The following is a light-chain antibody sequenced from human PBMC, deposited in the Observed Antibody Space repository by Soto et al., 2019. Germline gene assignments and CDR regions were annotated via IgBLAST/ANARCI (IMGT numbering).Light chain of an antibody. CDR3: QKYNSAPWT. V-gene: IGKV1-27*01. CDR1: QGISNY. CDR2: STS. Sequence: DIQMTQSPSSLSAAVGDRVSITCRASQGISNYLAWYQQKPGKVPKLLIYSTSTLQSGVPARFSGSGSGTEFTLTISSLQPEDVATYYCQKYNSAPWTFGQGTKVEIK. J-gene: IGKJ1*01.